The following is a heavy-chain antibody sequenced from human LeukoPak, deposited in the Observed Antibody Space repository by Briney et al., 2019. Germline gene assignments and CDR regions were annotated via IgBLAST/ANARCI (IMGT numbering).Heavy chain of an antibody. V-gene: IGHV3-7*05. CDR3: ARARAASTYCFEY. CDR1: GFIFRSYW. CDR2: IKHDGSEK. Sequence: GSLRLSCAASGFIFRSYWMSWVRQAPGKGLEWVANIKHDGSEKYYVDSVKGRFTISRDNAKNSLHLQMNSLRAEDTAVYYCARARAASTYCFEYWGQGTLVTVSS. D-gene: IGHD6-13*01. J-gene: IGHJ4*02.